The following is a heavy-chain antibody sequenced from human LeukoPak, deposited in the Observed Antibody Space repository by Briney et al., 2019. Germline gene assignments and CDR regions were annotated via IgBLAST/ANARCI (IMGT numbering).Heavy chain of an antibody. CDR3: AREAGSSDYFDY. CDR2: IKQDGSEK. Sequence: GGSLRLSCAASGFTFSDYYMSWIRQAPGKGLEWVANIKQDGSEKYYVDSVKGRFTISRDNAKNSLYLQINSLRAEDTAVYYCAREAGSSDYFDYWGQGTLVTVSS. V-gene: IGHV3-7*01. CDR1: GFTFSDYY. J-gene: IGHJ4*02. D-gene: IGHD6-19*01.